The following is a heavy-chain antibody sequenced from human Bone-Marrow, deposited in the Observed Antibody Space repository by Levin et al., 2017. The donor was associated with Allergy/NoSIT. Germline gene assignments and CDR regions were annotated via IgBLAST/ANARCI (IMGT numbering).Heavy chain of an antibody. CDR3: LNGYTSSSGYY. D-gene: IGHD6-6*01. CDR2: MNPNSGNT. CDR1: GTTFPSYD. J-gene: IGHJ4*02. V-gene: IGHV1-8*01. Sequence: GESLKISCKASGTTFPSYDINWVRQATGQGLEWMGWMNPNSGNTGYAQKFRGRVTMTRNTSITTAYMELSSLGPEDTAVYYCLNGYTSSSGYYWGQGSLVTVSS.